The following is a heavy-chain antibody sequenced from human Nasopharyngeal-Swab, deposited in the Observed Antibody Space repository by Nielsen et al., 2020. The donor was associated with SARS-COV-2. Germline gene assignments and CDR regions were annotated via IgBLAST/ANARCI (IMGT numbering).Heavy chain of an antibody. Sequence: SETLSLTCAVYGGSFSGYYWSWIRQPPGKGLEWIGEINHSGSTNYNPSLKSRVTISVDTSKNQFSLKLSSVTAADTAVYYCARGLSITYFYYGMDVWGQGTSVTVSS. CDR3: ARGLSITYFYYGMDV. V-gene: IGHV4-34*01. D-gene: IGHD1-14*01. CDR2: INHSGST. CDR1: GGSFSGYY. J-gene: IGHJ6*02.